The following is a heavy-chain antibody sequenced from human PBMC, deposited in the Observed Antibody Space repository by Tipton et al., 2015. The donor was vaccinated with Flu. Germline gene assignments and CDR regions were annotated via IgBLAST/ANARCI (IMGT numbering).Heavy chain of an antibody. CDR2: ISGSGGST. D-gene: IGHD5-12*01. V-gene: IGHV3-23*01. CDR3: AKDGWLPFGY. CDR1: GFTFSSYA. Sequence: LSLTCAASGFTFSSYAMSWVRQAPGKGLEWVSAISGSGGSTYYADSVKGRFTISRDNSKNTLYLQMNSLRAEDTAVYYCAKDGWLPFGYWGQGTLVTVSS. J-gene: IGHJ4*02.